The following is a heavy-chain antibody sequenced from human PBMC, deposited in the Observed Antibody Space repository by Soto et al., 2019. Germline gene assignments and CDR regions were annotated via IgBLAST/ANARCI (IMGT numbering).Heavy chain of an antibody. CDR2: INSDGSST. V-gene: IGHV3-74*01. D-gene: IGHD3-9*01. CDR3: ARVYGGPDWYYYMDV. Sequence: RLSGAASGFAFRNYWMHWFRQAPGKGLVWVSRINSDGSSTSYADSVKGRFTISRDNAKNTLYLQMNSLRAEDTAVYYCARVYGGPDWYYYMDVWGKGTTVTVSS. J-gene: IGHJ6*03. CDR1: GFAFRNYW.